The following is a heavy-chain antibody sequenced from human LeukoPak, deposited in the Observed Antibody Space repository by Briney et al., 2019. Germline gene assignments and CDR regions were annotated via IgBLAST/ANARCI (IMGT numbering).Heavy chain of an antibody. CDR1: GFTFSSYA. J-gene: IGHJ3*02. V-gene: IGHV3-23*01. CDR3: ARTYYYDSSGSPGAFDI. D-gene: IGHD3-22*01. Sequence: GGSLRFYCAASGFTFSSYAMSWVRQAPGKGLEWVSAISGSGGSTYYAASVKGRFTISRDNSKNTLYLQMNSLRAEDTAVYYCARTYYYDSSGSPGAFDIWGQGTMVTVSS. CDR2: ISGSGGST.